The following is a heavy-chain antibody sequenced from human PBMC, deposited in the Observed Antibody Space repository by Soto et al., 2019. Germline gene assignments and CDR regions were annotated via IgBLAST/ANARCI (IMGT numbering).Heavy chain of an antibody. D-gene: IGHD6-6*01. V-gene: IGHV1-69*13. CDR2: IIPIFGTA. Sequence: SVKVSCKASGGTFSSYAISWVRQAPGQGLEWMGGIIPIFGTANYAQKFQGRVTITADESTSTAYMELSSLRSEDTAVYYCARDASSYSSSPNWFDPWGQGTLVTVSS. J-gene: IGHJ5*02. CDR1: GGTFSSYA. CDR3: ARDASSYSSSPNWFDP.